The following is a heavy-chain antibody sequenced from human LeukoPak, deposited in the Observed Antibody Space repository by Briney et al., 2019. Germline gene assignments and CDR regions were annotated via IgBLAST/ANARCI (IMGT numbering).Heavy chain of an antibody. Sequence: KSSETLSLTCTVSGGSISSYYWSWIRQPPGKGLEWIGYIYYSGSTNYNPSLKSRVTISVDTSKNQFSLKLSSVTAADTAVYYCAREGIAVAGQFDYWGQGTLVTVSS. CDR3: AREGIAVAGQFDY. V-gene: IGHV4-59*01. D-gene: IGHD6-19*01. J-gene: IGHJ4*02. CDR1: GGSISSYY. CDR2: IYYSGST.